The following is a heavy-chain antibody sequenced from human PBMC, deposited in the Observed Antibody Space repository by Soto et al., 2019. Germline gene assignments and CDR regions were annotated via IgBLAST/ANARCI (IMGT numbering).Heavy chain of an antibody. V-gene: IGHV4-59*01. D-gene: IGHD3-3*01. CDR2: IYYSGST. CDR3: ARGDQYYDFWSGYKTRFDP. Sequence: PSETLSLTCTVSGGSISSYYWSWIRQPPGKGLEWIGYIYYSGSTNYNPSLKSRVTISVDTSKNQFSLKLSSVTAADTAVYFCARGDQYYDFWSGYKTRFDPWGQGTLVTVSS. CDR1: GGSISSYY. J-gene: IGHJ5*02.